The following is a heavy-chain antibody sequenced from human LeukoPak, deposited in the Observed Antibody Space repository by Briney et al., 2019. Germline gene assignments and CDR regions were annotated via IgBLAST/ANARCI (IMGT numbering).Heavy chain of an antibody. V-gene: IGHV3-23*01. CDR2: ISGSGAST. CDR3: AKDRSCTNDICHGEFDY. J-gene: IGHJ4*02. D-gene: IGHD2-8*01. Sequence: PGGSLRLSCAASGFIFSSYAMSWVRQAPGKGLEWVSTISGSGASTYYADSVKGRFAISRNDSKNTLYLQMNSLRAEDTAVYYSAKDRSCTNDICHGEFDYWGQGTLVTVSS. CDR1: GFIFSSYA.